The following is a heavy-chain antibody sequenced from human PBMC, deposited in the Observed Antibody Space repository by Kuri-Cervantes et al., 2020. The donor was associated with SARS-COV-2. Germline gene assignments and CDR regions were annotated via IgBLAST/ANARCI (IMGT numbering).Heavy chain of an antibody. V-gene: IGHV1-46*01. D-gene: IGHD1-26*01. CDR3: ARDRSYRGIYYYYMDV. Sequence: ASVKVSCKASGYSFTMYHMHWVRLAPGHGLEWMAIINPSIGSTIYAQKFQGRLTVTRDTSTATVFLELSRLRPEDTAIYYCARDRSYRGIYYYYMDVWGKGTTVTVSS. J-gene: IGHJ6*03. CDR2: INPSIGST. CDR1: GYSFTMYH.